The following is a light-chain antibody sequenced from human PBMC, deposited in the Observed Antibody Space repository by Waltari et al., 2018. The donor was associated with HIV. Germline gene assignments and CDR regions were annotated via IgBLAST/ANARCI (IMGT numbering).Light chain of an antibody. J-gene: IGKJ3*01. CDR2: EAS. CDR1: KSVGSR. Sequence: DIQMTQSPFFLSASVGDRITITCRASKSVGSRLNWYQQKLGTAPKVLIYEASSLQSGVPSRFSGGGSGTYFTLTISDLQPDDFATYYCQQSSRIPLTFGPGTKVD. V-gene: IGKV1-39*01. CDR3: QQSSRIPLT.